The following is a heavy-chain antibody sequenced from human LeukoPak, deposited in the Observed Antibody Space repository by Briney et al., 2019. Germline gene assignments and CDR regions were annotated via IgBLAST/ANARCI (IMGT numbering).Heavy chain of an antibody. CDR1: GDSISGYY. Sequence: SETLSLTCTVSGDSISGYYWTWIRQPPGKGLEWIGYIYYSGTTNYNPSLGSRLTISVDTSKNQFSLKLSSVTAADTAAYYCARHRGGFDLWGQGTMVTVSS. J-gene: IGHJ3*01. CDR3: ARHRGGFDL. CDR2: IYYSGTT. V-gene: IGHV4-59*01. D-gene: IGHD2-15*01.